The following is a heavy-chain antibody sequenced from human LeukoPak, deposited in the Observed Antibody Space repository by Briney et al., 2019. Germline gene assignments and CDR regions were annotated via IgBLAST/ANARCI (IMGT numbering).Heavy chain of an antibody. CDR3: AREEVITYSSSWYGVYYFDY. V-gene: IGHV4-61*02. CDR1: GGSISSGRYY. J-gene: IGHJ4*02. CDR2: IYTSGST. Sequence: PSQTLSLTCTVSGGSISSGRYYWSWIRQPAGEGLEWIGRIYTSGSTNYNPSLKSRVTISVDTSKNQFSLKLSSVTAADTAVYYCAREEVITYSSSWYGVYYFDYWGQGTLATVSS. D-gene: IGHD6-13*01.